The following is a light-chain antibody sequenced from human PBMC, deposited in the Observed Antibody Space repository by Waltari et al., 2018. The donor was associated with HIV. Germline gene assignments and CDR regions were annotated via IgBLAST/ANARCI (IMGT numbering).Light chain of an antibody. CDR3: QSTDNSEDMI. J-gene: IGLJ2*01. CDR2: KDT. V-gene: IGLV3-25*03. CDR1: ALSKQY. Sequence: SSELTQPPSVSVSPGQTATISCSGNALSKQYAYWYQQKPGQAPVVVIFKDTERPSGIPERFSGSRSGTTVTLTIRGVQAEDEADYYCQSTDNSEDMIFGGGTKLAVL.